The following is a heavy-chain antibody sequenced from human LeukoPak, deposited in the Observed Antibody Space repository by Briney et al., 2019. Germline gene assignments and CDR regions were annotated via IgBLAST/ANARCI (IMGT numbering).Heavy chain of an antibody. CDR3: ATYGIAVAGYSWFDP. CDR1: GGSVSSGISY. Sequence: PSETLSLTCSVSGGSVSSGISYWSWIRQPPGEGLEWIAYISDSGGSDYNPSLRGRVTISLDTSKNQFSLRLTSVTAADTAVYYCATYGIAVAGYSWFDPWGQGTLVTVSS. CDR2: ISDSGGS. J-gene: IGHJ5*02. V-gene: IGHV4-61*01. D-gene: IGHD6-19*01.